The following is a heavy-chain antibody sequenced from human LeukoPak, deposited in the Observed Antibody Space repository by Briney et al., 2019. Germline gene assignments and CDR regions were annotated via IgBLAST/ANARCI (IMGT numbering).Heavy chain of an antibody. CDR1: GFTVSSNY. D-gene: IGHD4-17*01. CDR3: ARGAGENYYYYGMDV. J-gene: IGHJ6*04. CDR2: IYSGGST. Sequence: GGSLRLSCAASGFTVSSNYMSWVRQAPEKGLEWVSLIYSGGSTYYADSVRGRFTISRDNSKNTLYLQMNSLRAEDTAVYYCARGAGENYYYYGMDVWGKGTTVTVSS. V-gene: IGHV3-53*01.